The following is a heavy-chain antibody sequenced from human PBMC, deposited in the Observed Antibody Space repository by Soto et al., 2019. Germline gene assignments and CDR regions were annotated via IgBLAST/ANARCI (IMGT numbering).Heavy chain of an antibody. D-gene: IGHD6-13*01. CDR3: ARVPGYSSSWLSSYSYGMDV. V-gene: IGHV3-74*01. CDR2: INSDGSSK. J-gene: IGHJ6*02. Sequence: GGSWRLSCTASGFTVRSSSLHWVRQAPGKGLVWVSRINSDGSSKSYAESVKGRFTISRDNAKNTLYLQMNSLRAEDTAVYYCARVPGYSSSWLSSYSYGMDVWGQGT. CDR1: GFTVRSSS.